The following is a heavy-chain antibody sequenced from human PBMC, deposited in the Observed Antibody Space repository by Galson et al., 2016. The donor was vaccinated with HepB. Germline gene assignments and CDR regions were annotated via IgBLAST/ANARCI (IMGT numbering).Heavy chain of an antibody. CDR2: IYSDGRT. CDR1: GFIFGDYY. Sequence: SLRLSCAASGFIFGDYYMSWIRQAPGKGLEWVSLIYSDGRTHHAESVKGRFTISRDNAKNSLFLHMNNLRAEDTAIYYCARDLRSGYDSGIDHWGQGTLVTVSS. D-gene: IGHD5-12*01. V-gene: IGHV3-53*01. CDR3: ARDLRSGYDSGIDH. J-gene: IGHJ4*02.